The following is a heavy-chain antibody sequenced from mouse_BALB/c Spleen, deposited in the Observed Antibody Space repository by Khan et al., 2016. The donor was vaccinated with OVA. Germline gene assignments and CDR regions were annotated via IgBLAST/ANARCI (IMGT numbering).Heavy chain of an antibody. CDR1: GYSFTTYY. V-gene: IGHV1S135*01. CDR2: IDPFSGDT. CDR3: TRHGYVAWFTY. D-gene: IGHD2-2*01. J-gene: IGHJ3*01. Sequence: LQLKQSGPELMKPGTSVKISCKSSGYSFTTYYIHWVMQSHGKSLEWIGYIDPFSGDTTFNQKFKVKATLTVDKSSSTAYIHLSNLTSEDSVIYYCTRHGYVAWFTYWGQGTLVTVSA.